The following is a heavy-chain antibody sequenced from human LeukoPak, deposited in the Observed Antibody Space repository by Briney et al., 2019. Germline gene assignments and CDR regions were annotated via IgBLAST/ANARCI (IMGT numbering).Heavy chain of an antibody. J-gene: IGHJ3*02. CDR2: INPNSGGT. CDR3: ARDRKQWLTIADAFDI. Sequence: GASVKVSCKASGYTFTGYYMHWVRQAPGQGLEWMGWINPNSGGTNYAQKFQGRVTMTRDTSISTAYMELSRLRSDDTAVYYCARDRKQWLTIADAFDIWGQGTMVTVSS. V-gene: IGHV1-2*02. CDR1: GYTFTGYY. D-gene: IGHD6-19*01.